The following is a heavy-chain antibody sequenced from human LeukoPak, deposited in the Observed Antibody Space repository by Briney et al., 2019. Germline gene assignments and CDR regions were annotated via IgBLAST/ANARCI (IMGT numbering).Heavy chain of an antibody. V-gene: IGHV3-21*01. CDR3: ARDRSIAARFHY. CDR2: ISSSSSYI. CDR1: GFTFSSYS. D-gene: IGHD6-6*01. J-gene: IGHJ4*02. Sequence: PGGSLRLSCAASGFTFSSYSMNWVRQAPGKGLEWVSSISSSSSYIYYADSAKGRFTISRDNAKNSLYLQMNSLRAEDTAVYYCARDRSIAARFHYWGQGTLVTVSS.